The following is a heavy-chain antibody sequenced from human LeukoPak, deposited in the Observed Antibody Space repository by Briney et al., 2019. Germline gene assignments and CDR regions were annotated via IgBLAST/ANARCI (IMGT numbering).Heavy chain of an antibody. D-gene: IGHD4-11*01. J-gene: IGHJ6*02. CDR3: ARDPYSNYAGMDV. CDR2: ITSSSNII. CDR1: GFRLRSYS. Sequence: PGGSLRLSCAASGFRLRSYSMNWVRQAPGEGLEWISYITSSSNIIYYADSVKGRFTVSRDNAENSLYLQMNSLRAEDTAVYYCARDPYSNYAGMDVWGQGTTVTVSS. V-gene: IGHV3-48*01.